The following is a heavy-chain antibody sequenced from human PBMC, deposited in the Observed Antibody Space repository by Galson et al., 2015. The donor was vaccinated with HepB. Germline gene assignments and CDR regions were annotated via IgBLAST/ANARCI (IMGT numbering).Heavy chain of an antibody. Sequence: SLRLSCAASGFTFSSYSMNWVRQAPGKGLEWVSSISSSSSYIYCADSVKGRFTISRDNAKNSLYLQMNSLRAEDTAVYYCALGQYQRPLDYWGQGTLVTVSS. V-gene: IGHV3-21*01. J-gene: IGHJ4*02. CDR1: GFTFSSYS. CDR3: ALGQYQRPLDY. D-gene: IGHD2-2*01. CDR2: ISSSSSYI.